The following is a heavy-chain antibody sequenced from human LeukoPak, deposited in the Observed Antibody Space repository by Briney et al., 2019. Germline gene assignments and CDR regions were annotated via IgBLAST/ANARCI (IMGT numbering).Heavy chain of an antibody. J-gene: IGHJ4*02. CDR2: IYSGGST. D-gene: IGHD6-19*01. CDR3: ARGGSGWNLYDY. V-gene: IGHV3-66*01. Sequence: GGSLRLSCAASGFTVSSNYMSWVRQAPGKGLEWVSVIYSGGSTYYADSVKGRFTISRDNSKNTLYLQMNSLGAEDTAVYYCARGGSGWNLYDYWGQGTLVTVSS. CDR1: GFTVSSNY.